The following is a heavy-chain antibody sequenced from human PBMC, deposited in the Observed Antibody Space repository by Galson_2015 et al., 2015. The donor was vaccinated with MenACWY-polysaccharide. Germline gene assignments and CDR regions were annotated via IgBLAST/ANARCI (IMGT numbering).Heavy chain of an antibody. D-gene: IGHD2-21*01. V-gene: IGHV3-23*01. CDR1: GFTFRTFP. Sequence: SLRLSSAASGFTFRTFPMNWVRQTPGKGLEWVAGIRGSGNSAFYADSVRGRFTISRDNSRNTLYLQMNSLRADDTALYYCAKSGGDGVTVFATVPTAPESWGQGTLVTVSS. CDR3: AKSGGDGVTVFATVPTAPES. J-gene: IGHJ4*02. CDR2: IRGSGNSA.